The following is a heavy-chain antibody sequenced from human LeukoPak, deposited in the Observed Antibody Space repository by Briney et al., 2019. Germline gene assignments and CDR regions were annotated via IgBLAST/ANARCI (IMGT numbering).Heavy chain of an antibody. CDR2: IYYSGST. CDR3: ATAYYDILTGYYDNDY. CDR1: GGSISSYY. D-gene: IGHD3-9*01. J-gene: IGHJ4*02. Sequence: PSETLSLTCTVSGGSISSYYWSWIRQPPGKGLEWIGYIYYSGSTNYNPSLKSRVTISVDTSKNQFSLKLSSVTAADTAVYYCATAYYDILTGYYDNDYWGQGTLVTVSS. V-gene: IGHV4-59*01.